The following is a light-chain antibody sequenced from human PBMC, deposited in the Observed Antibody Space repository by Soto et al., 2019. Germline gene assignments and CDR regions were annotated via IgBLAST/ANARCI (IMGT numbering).Light chain of an antibody. V-gene: IGLV2-18*02. CDR2: EVS. Sequence: QSALTQPPSVSGSPGQSFALSCTGTSSDVGSYNRVAWYQQPPGTAPKLMIYEVSNRPSAVHDRFSGSKSGNTASLTISGLQAEDEADYYCSSVTSSSTYDFGAGTKVTV. CDR1: SSDVGSYNR. CDR3: SSVTSSSTYD. J-gene: IGLJ1*01.